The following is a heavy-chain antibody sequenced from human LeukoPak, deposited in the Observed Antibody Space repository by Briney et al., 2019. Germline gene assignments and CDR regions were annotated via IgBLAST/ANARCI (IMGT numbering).Heavy chain of an antibody. CDR2: INSDGSST. Sequence: GGSLRLSCAASGFTFSSYWMHWVRQAPGKGLVWVSRINSDGSSTSYADSVKGRFTISRDNAENTLYLQMNSLRAEDTAVYYCARASLGYYYDSSGSSDYWGQGTLVTVSS. V-gene: IGHV3-74*01. CDR3: ARASLGYYYDSSGSSDY. J-gene: IGHJ4*02. D-gene: IGHD3-22*01. CDR1: GFTFSSYW.